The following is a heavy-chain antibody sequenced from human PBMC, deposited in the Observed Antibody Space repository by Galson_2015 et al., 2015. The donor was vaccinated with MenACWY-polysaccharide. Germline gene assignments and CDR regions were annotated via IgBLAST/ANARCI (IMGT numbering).Heavy chain of an antibody. CDR3: AREGSRIVFHAFDI. D-gene: IGHD2-2*01. CDR2: IQYDGTNR. Sequence: SLRLSCAASGPRFSGSGMHWVRQAPGKGLEWVAVIQYDGTNRVYADSVKGRFTISRDNSKNTVFLEMNTLGVEDTAVYYCAREGSRIVFHAFDIRGQGTMVTVSS. J-gene: IGHJ3*02. CDR1: GPRFSGSG. V-gene: IGHV3-33*01.